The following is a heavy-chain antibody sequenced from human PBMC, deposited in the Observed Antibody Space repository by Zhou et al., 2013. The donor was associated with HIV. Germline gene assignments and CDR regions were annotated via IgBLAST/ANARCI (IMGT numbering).Heavy chain of an antibody. CDR2: IIPIFGTR. D-gene: IGHD1-1*01. CDR1: GGTFSSYA. V-gene: IGHV1-69*12. Sequence: QVQLVQSGAEVKKPGSSVKVSCKASGGTFSSYAISWVRQAPGQGLEWMGGIIPIFGTRDYAQKFQGRVTITADGSTSTAYMELSSLRSEDTAVYYCARDSEPARVQYYYYHMDVWGKGTTVTGLL. CDR3: ARDSEPARVQYYYYHMDV. J-gene: IGHJ6*03.